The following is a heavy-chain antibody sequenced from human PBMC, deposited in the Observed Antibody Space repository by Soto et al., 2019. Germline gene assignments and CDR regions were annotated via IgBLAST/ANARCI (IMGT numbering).Heavy chain of an antibody. Sequence: QVQLVQSGAEVKKPGSSVKVSCKASGGTFSSYAISWVRQAPGQGLEWMGGIIPIFGTANYAQKLQGRVTITADESTSTAYMELSSLRSEDTAVYYCARDRHDSSGYYGYYYGMDVWGQGTTVTVSS. CDR3: ARDRHDSSGYYGYYYGMDV. CDR2: IIPIFGTA. D-gene: IGHD3-22*01. V-gene: IGHV1-69*01. CDR1: GGTFSSYA. J-gene: IGHJ6*02.